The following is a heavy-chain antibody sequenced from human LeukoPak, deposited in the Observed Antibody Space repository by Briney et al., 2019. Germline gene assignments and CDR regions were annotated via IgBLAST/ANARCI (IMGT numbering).Heavy chain of an antibody. CDR3: ARGWNYAFRFDN. J-gene: IGHJ4*02. V-gene: IGHV3-7*01. CDR2: IKQDGGEK. D-gene: IGHD1-7*01. CDR1: GFTFSDYW. Sequence: GGALRLSCAASGFTFSDYWMTWGRQALGEGLERVAHIKQDGGEKYYVDSVKGRFTISRDNAKNLVYLQMNSLRAEDTAVYYCARGWNYAFRFDNWGQGTLVTVST.